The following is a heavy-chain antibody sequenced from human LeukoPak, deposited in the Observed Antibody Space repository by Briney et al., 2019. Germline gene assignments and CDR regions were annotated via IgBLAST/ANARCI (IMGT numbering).Heavy chain of an antibody. CDR1: GGSISSGSYY. CDR3: ARDGGTIFGVVYDAFDI. Sequence: SESLSLTCTVSGGSISSGSYYWSWIRQPAGKGLEWIGRIYTSGSTNYNPSLKSRVTISVDTSKNQFSLELSSVTAADTAVYYCARDGGTIFGVVYDAFDIWGQGTMVTVSS. J-gene: IGHJ3*02. D-gene: IGHD3-3*01. CDR2: IYTSGST. V-gene: IGHV4-61*02.